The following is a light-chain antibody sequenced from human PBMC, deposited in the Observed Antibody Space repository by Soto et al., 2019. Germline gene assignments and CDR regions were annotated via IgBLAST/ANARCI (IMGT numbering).Light chain of an antibody. V-gene: IGLV2-14*01. CDR3: SSYTSSSTLVV. Sequence: QSALTQPASVSGSPGQSITISCTGTSSDVGGYNYVSWYQQHPGKAPKLMIYDVSNRPSGVSNRFSGSKSGNTASLTISGLQAEDAADYYCSSYTSSSTLVVVGGGTQLTVL. CDR2: DVS. CDR1: SSDVGGYNY. J-gene: IGLJ2*01.